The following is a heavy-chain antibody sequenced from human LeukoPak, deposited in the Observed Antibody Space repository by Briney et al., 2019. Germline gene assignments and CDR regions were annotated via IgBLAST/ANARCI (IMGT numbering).Heavy chain of an antibody. CDR1: GYTFTGYY. CDR3: ARALPSGYDLHNYYYYYMDL. CDR2: INPNSGGT. D-gene: IGHD5-12*01. Sequence: GASVKVSCKASGYTFTGYYMHWVRQAPGQGLEWMGWINPNSGGTNYAQKLQGRVTMTRDTSISTAYLELSRLRSDDTAVYYCARALPSGYDLHNYYYYYMDLWGKGTTDTVSS. V-gene: IGHV1-2*02. J-gene: IGHJ6*03.